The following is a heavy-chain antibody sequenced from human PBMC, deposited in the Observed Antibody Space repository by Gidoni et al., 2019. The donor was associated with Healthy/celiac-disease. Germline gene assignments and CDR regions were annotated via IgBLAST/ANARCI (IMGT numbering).Heavy chain of an antibody. Sequence: QVQLVESGGGVVQPGRSLRLSCAASGFNFGSYGMHWVRQAPGKGLEWVAVISYDGSNKYYADSVKGRFTISRDNSKNTLYLQMNSLRAEDTAVYYCAKVWYYYDSSGYYFDYWGQGTLVTVSS. D-gene: IGHD3-22*01. J-gene: IGHJ4*02. CDR2: ISYDGSNK. CDR3: AKVWYYYDSSGYYFDY. V-gene: IGHV3-30*18. CDR1: GFNFGSYG.